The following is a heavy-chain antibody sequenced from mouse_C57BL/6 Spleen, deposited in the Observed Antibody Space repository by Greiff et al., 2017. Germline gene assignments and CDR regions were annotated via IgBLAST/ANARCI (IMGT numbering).Heavy chain of an antibody. CDR2: IDPGSGGT. J-gene: IGHJ4*01. CDR1: GYAFTNYL. CDR3: ARNHYSKFMDY. Sequence: VKLMESGAELVRPGTSVKVSCKASGYAFTNYLIEWVKQRPGRGLEWIGVIDPGSGGTNYNEKFKSKATLTADKPSSTAYMQLSSLTSEDSAVYFCARNHYSKFMDYWGQGTSLTVSS. V-gene: IGHV1-54*01. D-gene: IGHD2-5*01.